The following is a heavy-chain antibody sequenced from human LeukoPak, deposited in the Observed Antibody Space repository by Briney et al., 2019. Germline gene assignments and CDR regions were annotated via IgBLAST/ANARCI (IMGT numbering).Heavy chain of an antibody. V-gene: IGHV1-58*02. CDR3: AADPALGYCSGGSCYPRPDDAFDI. Sequence: ASVKVSCKASGFTFTSSAMQWVRQARGQRLEWIGWIVVGSGNTNYAQKFQERVNITRDMSTSTAYMELSSLRSEDTAVYYCAADPALGYCSGGSCYPRPDDAFDIWGQGTMVTVSS. D-gene: IGHD2-15*01. CDR2: IVVGSGNT. CDR1: GFTFTSSA. J-gene: IGHJ3*02.